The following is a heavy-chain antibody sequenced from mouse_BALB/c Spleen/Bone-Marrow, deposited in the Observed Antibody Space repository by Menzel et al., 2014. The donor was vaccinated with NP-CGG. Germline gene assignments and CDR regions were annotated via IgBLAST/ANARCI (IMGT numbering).Heavy chain of an antibody. Sequence: QVQLKDSGAELVKPGASVKLSRKASGYTFTSYWMHWVKQRPGQGLEWIGEIDPSDSYTNYNQKFKGKATLTVDKSSSTAYMQLSSLTSEDSAVYYCARGLYGNSGYWGQGTTLTVSS. CDR1: GYTFTSYW. D-gene: IGHD2-1*01. J-gene: IGHJ2*01. CDR3: ARGLYGNSGY. V-gene: IGHV1-69*02. CDR2: IDPSDSYT.